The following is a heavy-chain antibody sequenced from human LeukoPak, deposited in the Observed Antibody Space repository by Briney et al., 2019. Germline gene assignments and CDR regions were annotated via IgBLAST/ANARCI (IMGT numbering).Heavy chain of an antibody. CDR1: GFTFSSYG. CDR3: AKEEEDYVSGGMDV. V-gene: IGHV3-30*18. D-gene: IGHD3-16*01. CDR2: ISYDGSNK. J-gene: IGHJ6*02. Sequence: GGSLRLSCAASGFTFSSYGMHWVRQAPGKGLEWVAVISYDGSNKYYADSVKGRFTISRDNSKNTLYLQMNSLRAEDTAVYYCAKEEEDYVSGGMDVWGQGTTVTVSS.